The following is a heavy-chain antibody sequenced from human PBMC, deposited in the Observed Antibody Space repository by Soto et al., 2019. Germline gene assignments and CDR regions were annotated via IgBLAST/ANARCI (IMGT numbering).Heavy chain of an antibody. Sequence: PSETLSLTCAVYGGSFSGYYWSWIRQPPGKGLEWIGEINHSGSTNYNPSLKSQVTISVDTSKNQFSLKLSSVTAADTAVYYCARGSGYSYGYRLLECFDYWGQGTLVTVSS. CDR1: GGSFSGYY. J-gene: IGHJ4*02. V-gene: IGHV4-34*01. CDR2: INHSGST. D-gene: IGHD5-18*01. CDR3: ARGSGYSYGYRLLECFDY.